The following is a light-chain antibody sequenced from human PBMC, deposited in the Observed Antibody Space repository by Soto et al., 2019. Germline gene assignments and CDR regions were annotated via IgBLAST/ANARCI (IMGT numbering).Light chain of an antibody. Sequence: LAHSAATLSFSPQKRDTLPCRASQSVRSYLAGYQQKHGQAPRLLIYDASNRATGIPARFSGSGSGTDFTLTISSLEPEDFAVYSCQQRGNWITFGQRTRLEI. CDR2: DAS. CDR1: QSVRSY. J-gene: IGKJ5*01. V-gene: IGKV3-11*01. CDR3: QQRGNWIT.